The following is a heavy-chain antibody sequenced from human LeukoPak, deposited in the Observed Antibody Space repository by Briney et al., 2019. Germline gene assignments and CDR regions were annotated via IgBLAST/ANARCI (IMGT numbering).Heavy chain of an antibody. Sequence: PSETLSLTCTVSGGSISSYYWSWIRQTPGKGLEWIGYIYYSGSTNYNPSLKSRVTISVDTSKNQFSLKLSSVTAADTAVYYCARALGRKPHFDYWGQGTLVTVSS. V-gene: IGHV4-59*01. CDR3: ARALGRKPHFDY. CDR1: GGSISSYY. J-gene: IGHJ4*02. CDR2: IYYSGST. D-gene: IGHD1-26*01.